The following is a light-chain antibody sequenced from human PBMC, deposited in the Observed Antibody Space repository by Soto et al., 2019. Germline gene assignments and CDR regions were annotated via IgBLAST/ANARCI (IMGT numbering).Light chain of an antibody. Sequence: QSVLTQPPSASGTPGQRVTISCSGSSSNIGSNYVYWYQQLPGTAPKLLIYRNNQRPSGVPDRFSGSKSGTSVSLAISGLRSEDEADYYCAAWDDSLSGVVFGGGTKVTAL. CDR2: RNN. J-gene: IGLJ2*01. CDR3: AAWDDSLSGVV. V-gene: IGLV1-47*01. CDR1: SSNIGSNY.